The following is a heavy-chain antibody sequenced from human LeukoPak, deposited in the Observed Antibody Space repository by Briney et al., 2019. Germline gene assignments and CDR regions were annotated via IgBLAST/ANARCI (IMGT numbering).Heavy chain of an antibody. V-gene: IGHV4-59*01. CDR2: IYYSGST. D-gene: IGHD2-15*01. CDR3: ARDRGYCSGGSCYHYFDY. J-gene: IGHJ4*02. CDR1: GGSISSYY. Sequence: SETLSLTCTVSGGSISSYYWSWIRQPPGKGLEWIGYIYYSGSTNYNPSLKSRVTISVDTSKNQFSLKLSFVTAADTAVYYCARDRGYCSGGSCYHYFDYWGQGTLVTVSS.